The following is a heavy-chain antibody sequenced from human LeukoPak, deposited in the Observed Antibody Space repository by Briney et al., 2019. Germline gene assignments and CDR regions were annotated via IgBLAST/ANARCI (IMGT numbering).Heavy chain of an antibody. CDR2: IYTSGST. CDR3: AREEGREEHSSGWYIDY. V-gene: IGHV4-4*07. D-gene: IGHD6-19*01. Sequence: SETLSLTCTVSGGSISSYYWSWIRQPARKGLEWIGRIYTSGSTNYNPSLKSRVTMSVDTSKNQFSLKLSSVTAADTAVYYCAREEGREEHSSGWYIDYWGQGTLVTVSS. CDR1: GGSISSYY. J-gene: IGHJ4*02.